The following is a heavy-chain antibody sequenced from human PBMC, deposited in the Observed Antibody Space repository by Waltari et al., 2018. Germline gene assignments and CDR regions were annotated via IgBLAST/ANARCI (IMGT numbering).Heavy chain of an antibody. Sequence: QVQLQESGPGLVKPSQTLSLTCTVSGGSISSGSYYWSWIRQPAGKGLEWIGRIYTSGSTNYNPSLKSRVTISVDTSKNQCSRKLSSVTAADTAVYYCAREGSYYYDSSALPGYLDYWGQGTLVTVSS. CDR3: AREGSYYYDSSALPGYLDY. V-gene: IGHV4-61*02. CDR1: GGSISSGSYY. CDR2: IYTSGST. J-gene: IGHJ4*02. D-gene: IGHD3-22*01.